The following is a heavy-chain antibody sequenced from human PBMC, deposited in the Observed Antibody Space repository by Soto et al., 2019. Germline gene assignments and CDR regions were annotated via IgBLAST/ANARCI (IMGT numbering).Heavy chain of an antibody. V-gene: IGHV3-48*03. Sequence: EVQLVESGGGLVQPGGSLRLSCAASGFTFISYEMRWVRQAPGKGLEWVSYISGGGTSRYYADSVRCRFTVSRDNAKNSLYLQMNSVRAEDTAVYYCARVSAAHGMDVWGQGTTVTVSS. CDR1: GFTFISYE. D-gene: IGHD2-2*01. CDR3: ARVSAAHGMDV. CDR2: ISGGGTSR. J-gene: IGHJ6*02.